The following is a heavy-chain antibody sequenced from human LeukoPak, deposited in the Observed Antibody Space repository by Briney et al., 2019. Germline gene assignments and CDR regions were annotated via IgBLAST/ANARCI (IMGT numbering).Heavy chain of an antibody. CDR3: AAQGGSSGWYSDAFDI. CDR2: INPNSGGT. Sequence: GASVKVSCRTSGYTFTGYYLHWARQAPGQGLEWMGWINPNSGGTNYAQKFQGRVTMTRDTSISTAYMELSRLRSDDTAVYYCAAQGGSSGWYSDAFDIWGQGTMVTVSS. CDR1: GYTFTGYY. V-gene: IGHV1-2*02. D-gene: IGHD6-19*01. J-gene: IGHJ3*02.